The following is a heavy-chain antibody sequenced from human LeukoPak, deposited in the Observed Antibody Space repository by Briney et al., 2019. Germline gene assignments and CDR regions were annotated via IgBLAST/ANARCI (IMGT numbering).Heavy chain of an antibody. CDR3: ARVDSVTIFGVASMGFDP. CDR2: INAGNGNT. CDR1: GYTFTSYA. V-gene: IGHV1-3*01. Sequence: GASVKVSCKASGYTFTSYAMNWVRQAPGQRLEWMGWINAGNGNTKYSQKFQGRVTITRDTSASTAYMELSSLRSEDTAVYYCARVDSVTIFGVASMGFDPWGQGTLVTVSS. J-gene: IGHJ5*02. D-gene: IGHD3-3*01.